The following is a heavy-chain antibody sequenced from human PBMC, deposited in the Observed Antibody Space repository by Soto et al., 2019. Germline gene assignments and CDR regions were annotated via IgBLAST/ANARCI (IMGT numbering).Heavy chain of an antibody. CDR1: GFTFSSYS. CDR3: ARDALAYCGGDCYSDY. CDR2: ISSSSSYI. Sequence: ESGGGLVKPGGSLRLSCAASGFTFSSYSMNWVRQAPGKGLEWVSSISSSSSYIYYADSVKGRFTISRDNAKNSLYLQMNSLRAEDTAVYYCARDALAYCGGDCYSDYWGQGTLVTVSS. J-gene: IGHJ4*02. V-gene: IGHV3-21*01. D-gene: IGHD2-21*02.